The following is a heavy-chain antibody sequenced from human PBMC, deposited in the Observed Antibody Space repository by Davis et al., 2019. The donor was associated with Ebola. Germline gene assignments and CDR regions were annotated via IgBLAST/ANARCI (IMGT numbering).Heavy chain of an antibody. V-gene: IGHV4-59*01. CDR1: GGSISSYY. D-gene: IGHD3-3*01. CDR2: IYYSGST. CDR3: ASQQVVGVVDSGGPVDH. J-gene: IGHJ4*01. Sequence: MPSETLSLTCTVSGGSISSYYWSWIRQPPGKGLEWIGYIYYSGSTNYSPSLKSRVSISVDTSKNQFSLKMNAVTAADTAVYYCASQQVVGVVDSGGPVDHWGQGIRVVVSS.